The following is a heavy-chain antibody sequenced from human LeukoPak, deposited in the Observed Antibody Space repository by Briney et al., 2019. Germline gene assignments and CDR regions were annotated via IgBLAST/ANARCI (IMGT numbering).Heavy chain of an antibody. CDR3: ARGVEPLAANTLAY. CDR2: INPNSGGT. CDR1: GYTFTGYY. J-gene: IGHJ4*02. Sequence: SVKVSCKASGYTFTGYYMHWVRQAPGQGLEWMGWINPNSGGTNYAQKFQGRVTTTRDTSISTAYMELSRLRSDDTAVYYCARGVEPLAANTLAYWGQGTLVTVSS. D-gene: IGHD1-14*01. V-gene: IGHV1-2*02.